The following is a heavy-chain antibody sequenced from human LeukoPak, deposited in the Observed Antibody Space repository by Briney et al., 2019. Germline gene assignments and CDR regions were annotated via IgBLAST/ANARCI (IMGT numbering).Heavy chain of an antibody. V-gene: IGHV3-9*01. J-gene: IGHJ4*02. D-gene: IGHD5-18*01. CDR3: AKTPVSDTAMKSSFDY. CDR1: GFTFDDYA. CDR2: ISWNSGSI. Sequence: PGGSLRLSCAASGFTFDDYAMHWVRQAPGKGLEWVSGISWNSGSIDYADSVKGRFTISRDNAKKSLYLQMNSLRAEDTALYYCAKTPVSDTAMKSSFDYWGQGTLVTVSS.